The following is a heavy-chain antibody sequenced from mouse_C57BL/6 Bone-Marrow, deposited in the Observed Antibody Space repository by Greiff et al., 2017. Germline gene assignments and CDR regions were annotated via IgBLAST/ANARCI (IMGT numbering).Heavy chain of an antibody. D-gene: IGHD2-5*01. J-gene: IGHJ4*01. CDR3: ARDCYSNFLYAMDY. CDR1: GFTFSDYG. Sequence: EVQGVESGGGLVKPGGSLKLSCAASGFTFSDYGMHWVRQAPEKGLEWVAYISSGSSTIYYADTVKGRFTISRNNAKNTLFLQMTSLRSKDTAMYYGARDCYSNFLYAMDYWGQGTSVTVSS. CDR2: ISSGSSTI. V-gene: IGHV5-17*01.